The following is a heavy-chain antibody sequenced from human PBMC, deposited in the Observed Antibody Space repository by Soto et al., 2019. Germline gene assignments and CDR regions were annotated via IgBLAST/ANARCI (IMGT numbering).Heavy chain of an antibody. V-gene: IGHV4-39*01. CDR3: ARLWSGYYFDD. J-gene: IGHJ4*02. Sequence: QLQLQESGPGLVKPSETLSLTSTVSGDSISSSSSYYWGWIRQPPGKGLEWIGSVYYSGKTYYNPSLRSRVTISVDTSKNQFSLKVTSVTAADTAVYYCARLWSGYYFDDWGQGILVTVSS. CDR2: VYYSGKT. CDR1: GDSISSSSSYY. D-gene: IGHD3-3*01.